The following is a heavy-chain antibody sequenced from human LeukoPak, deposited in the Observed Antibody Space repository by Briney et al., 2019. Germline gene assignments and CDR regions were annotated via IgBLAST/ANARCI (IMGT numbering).Heavy chain of an antibody. D-gene: IGHD2-15*01. Sequence: SETLSLTCTVSGGSISSYYWSWIRQPPGKGLEWIGYIYYSGSTNYNPSLKSRVTISVDTSKNQFSLKLSSVTAADTAVYYCARGVVAARKTTAWFDPWGQGTLVTVSS. J-gene: IGHJ5*02. V-gene: IGHV4-59*01. CDR1: GGSISSYY. CDR2: IYYSGST. CDR3: ARGVVAARKTTAWFDP.